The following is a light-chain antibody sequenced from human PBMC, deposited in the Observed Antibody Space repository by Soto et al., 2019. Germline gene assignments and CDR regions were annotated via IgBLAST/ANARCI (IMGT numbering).Light chain of an antibody. CDR1: QGISSR. Sequence: IEMTQSPSSVSASVGDRIIITCRASQGISSRLAWYQQKPGKAPNLLIYSASTLQSGVPYRFSGSGSGTDFTLTISSLQPEDFATYYCQQANILPPIFGGGTKVEI. J-gene: IGKJ4*01. CDR2: SAS. CDR3: QQANILPPI. V-gene: IGKV1-12*01.